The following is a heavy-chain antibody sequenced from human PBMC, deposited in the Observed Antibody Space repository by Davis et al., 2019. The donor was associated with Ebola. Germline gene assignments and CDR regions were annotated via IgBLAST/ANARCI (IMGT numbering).Heavy chain of an antibody. CDR1: GGSISSSNW. Sequence: MPSETLSLTCAVSGGSISSSNWWSWVRQPPGKGLEWIGEIYHSGSTNYNPSLKSRVTISVDKSKNQFSLKLNSVTAADTAVYYCARNVVLRYFDWLLGALPPQTPPREYYYGMDVWGNGTTVTVSS. J-gene: IGHJ6*04. CDR2: IYHSGST. CDR3: ARNVVLRYFDWLLGALPPQTPPREYYYGMDV. V-gene: IGHV4-4*02. D-gene: IGHD3-9*01.